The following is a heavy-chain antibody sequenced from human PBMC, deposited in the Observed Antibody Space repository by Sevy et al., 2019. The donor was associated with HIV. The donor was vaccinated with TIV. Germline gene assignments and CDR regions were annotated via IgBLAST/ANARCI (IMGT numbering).Heavy chain of an antibody. Sequence: ASVKVSCKVSGYTLSELSMHWVRQAPGKGLEWMGSFDPEDDETIYAQKFQGRVTMTEDKSTDKAYMELKNLRSEDTAGYYCATTKDYYDSSGSPFDYWGQGTLVTVSS. CDR3: ATTKDYYDSSGSPFDY. CDR1: GYTLSELS. J-gene: IGHJ4*02. D-gene: IGHD3-22*01. V-gene: IGHV1-24*01. CDR2: FDPEDDET.